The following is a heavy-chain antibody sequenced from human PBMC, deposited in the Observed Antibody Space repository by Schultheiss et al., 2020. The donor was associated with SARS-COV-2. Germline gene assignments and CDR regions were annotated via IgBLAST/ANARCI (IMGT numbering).Heavy chain of an antibody. Sequence: GGSLRLSCAASGFTFSSYAMSWVRQAPGKGLEWVSAISGSGGSTYYADSVKGRFTISRDNSKNTLYLQMNSLRAEDTAVYYCAKGSLRGVPAASIDYWGQGTLVTVAS. J-gene: IGHJ4*02. CDR3: AKGSLRGVPAASIDY. CDR1: GFTFSSYA. V-gene: IGHV3-23*01. D-gene: IGHD2-2*01. CDR2: ISGSGGST.